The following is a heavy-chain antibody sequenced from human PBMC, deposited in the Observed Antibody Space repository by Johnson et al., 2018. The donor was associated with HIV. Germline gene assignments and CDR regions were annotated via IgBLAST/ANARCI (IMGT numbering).Heavy chain of an antibody. V-gene: IGHV3-30*03. J-gene: IGHJ3*02. D-gene: IGHD6-6*01. CDR2: ISYDGSDK. CDR1: EFSVSGNY. Sequence: QVQLVESGGGLVLPGGSLRLSCAASEFSVSGNYMTWVRQAPGKGLEWAAVISYDGSDKYYADSVKGRFTISRDNSKNTLYLQMNSLRAEDTAVYYCAAAEYDAFDIWGQGTMVTVSS. CDR3: AAAEYDAFDI.